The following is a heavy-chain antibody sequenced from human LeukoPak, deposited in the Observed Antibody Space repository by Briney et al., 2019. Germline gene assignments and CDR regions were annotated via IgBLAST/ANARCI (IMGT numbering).Heavy chain of an antibody. J-gene: IGHJ4*02. V-gene: IGHV3-21*01. CDR3: ARENDGDYYFDY. CDR2: ISGSSSNI. CDR1: GFTFSSYN. D-gene: IGHD4-17*01. Sequence: PGGSLRLSCAASGFTFSSYNMNWVRQAPGKGLEWVSSISGSSSNIYYADSVKGRFTISRDNAKNSLYLQMNSLRVEDTAVYSCARENDGDYYFDYWGRGTLVTVSS.